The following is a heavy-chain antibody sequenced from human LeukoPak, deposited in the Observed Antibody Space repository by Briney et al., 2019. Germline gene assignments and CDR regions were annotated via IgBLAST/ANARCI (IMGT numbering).Heavy chain of an antibody. D-gene: IGHD2/OR15-2a*01. CDR3: AKAVAGNIDYYFDY. Sequence: GGSLRLSCAASGFTFSNYAMSWVRQAPGKGLEWVAGISGTGGSTHYADSVKGRFTISRDNSKNTVYLQMRNLGVEHTAVYYCAKAVAGNIDYYFDYWGQGILVAVSS. CDR2: ISGTGGST. V-gene: IGHV3-23*01. CDR1: GFTFSNYA. J-gene: IGHJ4*02.